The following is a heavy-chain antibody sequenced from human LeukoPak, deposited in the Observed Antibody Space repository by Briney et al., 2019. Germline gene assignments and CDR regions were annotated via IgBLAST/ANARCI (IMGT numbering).Heavy chain of an antibody. J-gene: IGHJ3*02. CDR3: ARVSGSYYHAFDI. Sequence: ASVKVSCKASGYTFTGYYMHWVRQAPGQGLEWMGWINPNSGGTNYAQKFQGWVTMTRDTSISTAYMELSRLRSDDTAVYYCARVSGSYYHAFDIWGQGTMVTVSS. D-gene: IGHD1-26*01. CDR2: INPNSGGT. V-gene: IGHV1-2*04. CDR1: GYTFTGYY.